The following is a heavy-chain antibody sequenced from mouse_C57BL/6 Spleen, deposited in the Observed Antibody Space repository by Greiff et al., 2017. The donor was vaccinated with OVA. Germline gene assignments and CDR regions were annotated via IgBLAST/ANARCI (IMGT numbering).Heavy chain of an antibody. CDR3: ARRRVVATEGVLVDD. CDR2: IDPSDSYT. Sequence: QVQLQQPGAELVMPGASVKLSCKASGYTFTSYWMHWVKQRPGQGLEWIGEIDPSDSYTNYNQKFKGKSTLTVDKSSSTAYMQLSSLTSEDSAVYYCARRRVVATEGVLVDDWGQGTSVTVSS. D-gene: IGHD1-1*01. CDR1: GYTFTSYW. V-gene: IGHV1-69*01. J-gene: IGHJ4*01.